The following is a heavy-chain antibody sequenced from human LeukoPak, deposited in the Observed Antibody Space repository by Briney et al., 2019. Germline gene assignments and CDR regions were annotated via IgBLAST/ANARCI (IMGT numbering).Heavy chain of an antibody. CDR3: AKELTSSGWFDY. CDR1: GFTFSSYG. V-gene: IGHV3-30*18. Sequence: GRSLRLSCAASGFTFSSYGMHWVRKAPGKGLEWVAVISYDGSNKYYADSVKGRFTISRDNSKNTLYLQMNSLRAEDTAVYYCAKELTSSGWFDYWGQGTLVTVSS. D-gene: IGHD6-19*01. CDR2: ISYDGSNK. J-gene: IGHJ4*02.